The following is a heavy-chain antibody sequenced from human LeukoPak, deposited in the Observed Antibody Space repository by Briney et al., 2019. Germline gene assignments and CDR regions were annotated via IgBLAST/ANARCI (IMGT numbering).Heavy chain of an antibody. CDR2: INHSGST. Sequence: SETLSLTCAVYGGSFSGYYWSWIRQPPGKGLEWIGEINHSGSTNYNPPLKSRVTISVDTSKNQFSLKLSSVTAADTAVYYCARIKWLPNYYFDYWGQGTLVTVSS. CDR3: ARIKWLPNYYFDY. V-gene: IGHV4-34*01. CDR1: GGSFSGYY. D-gene: IGHD5-12*01. J-gene: IGHJ4*02.